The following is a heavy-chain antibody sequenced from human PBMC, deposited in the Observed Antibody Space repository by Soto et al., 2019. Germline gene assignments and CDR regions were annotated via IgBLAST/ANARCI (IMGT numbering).Heavy chain of an antibody. V-gene: IGHV1-2*04. CDR1: GYTFTGYY. D-gene: IGHD3-9*01. J-gene: IGHJ5*01. Sequence: ASVKVSCKASGYTFTGYYMHWVRQAPGQGLEWMGWINPNSGGTNYAQKFQGWVTMTRDTSISTAYMELSRLRSDDTAVYYCAREGYDILTGYSQGWFDSWGQGTLVTVSS. CDR3: AREGYDILTGYSQGWFDS. CDR2: INPNSGGT.